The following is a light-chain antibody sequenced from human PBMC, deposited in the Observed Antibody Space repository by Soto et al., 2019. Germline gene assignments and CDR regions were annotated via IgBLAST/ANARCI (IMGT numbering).Light chain of an antibody. V-gene: IGLV2-23*02. CDR3: CSYAARHTVYV. CDR2: EVS. Sequence: QSALSQPASVSGSPGQSITISCTGTSRDIGSYNLVSWYQQHPGKAPKLVIYEVSKWPSGVSNRFSGSKSVNTASLTISGLQTDDEADYYCCSYAARHTVYVFGTGTKVTVL. J-gene: IGLJ1*01. CDR1: SRDIGSYNL.